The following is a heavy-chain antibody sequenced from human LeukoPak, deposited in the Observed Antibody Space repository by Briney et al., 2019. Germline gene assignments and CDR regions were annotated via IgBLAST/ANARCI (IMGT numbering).Heavy chain of an antibody. CDR1: GFAFSSHS. V-gene: IGHV3-21*01. CDR2: ITTSNYI. D-gene: IGHD2-15*01. CDR3: VREQARGGSFDY. Sequence: PGGSLRLSCVVSGFAFSSHSVNWVGQAPGKGREGVLSITTSNYIFYADSVKGRFTISRDNAKNSLYLQMNGLRAEDTAVYYCVREQARGGSFDYWGQGTLVTVSS. J-gene: IGHJ4*02.